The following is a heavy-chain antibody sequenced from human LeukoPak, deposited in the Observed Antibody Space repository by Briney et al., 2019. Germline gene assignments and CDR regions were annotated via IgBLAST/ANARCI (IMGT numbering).Heavy chain of an antibody. J-gene: IGHJ4*02. V-gene: IGHV3-23*01. CDR1: VVTLSSYA. CDR2: IRDSDGRT. Sequence: GGSLRLSCAASVVTLSSYAMSWVRQTPGKGLECVSTIRDSDGRTYYADSVEGRFTISRDNSTNTLYLQMTSLRAGDTAIYYCATSGNPETVDYWGQGTLVTVSS. CDR3: ATSGNPETVDY. D-gene: IGHD1-14*01.